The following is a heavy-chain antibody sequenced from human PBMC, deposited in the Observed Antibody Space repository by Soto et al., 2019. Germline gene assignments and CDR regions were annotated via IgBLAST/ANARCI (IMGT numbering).Heavy chain of an antibody. CDR3: VRMLCSGGHGPGIGFDY. Sequence: EVQLVESGGGLVQPGGSLRLSCAAAGFTFSTNDMHWVRQGPGKGLEWVSGSGRVGDTYYAGSVKGRFIVSRQDAKNSLYLQMNSLRAGDTAVYYCVRMLCSGGHGPGIGFDYWGQGTLVTVSS. V-gene: IGHV3-13*01. D-gene: IGHD2-15*01. J-gene: IGHJ4*02. CDR1: GFTFSTND. CDR2: SGRVGDT.